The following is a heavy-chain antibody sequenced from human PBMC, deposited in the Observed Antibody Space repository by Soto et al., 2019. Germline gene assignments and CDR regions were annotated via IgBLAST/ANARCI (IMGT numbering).Heavy chain of an antibody. CDR3: AKESLLALGEISRFFQQ. CDR1: GGSIDSSNW. J-gene: IGHJ1*01. V-gene: IGHV4-4*02. CDR2: VYYNGDT. D-gene: IGHD3-10*01. Sequence: QVQLQESGPGLVEPSGTLSLTCAVSGGSIDSSNWWSWVRQPPGKGLEWIGEVYYNGDTNYNPSFKSRVTVAADTSKNQFSLKLSFVTAADTAVYYCAKESLLALGEISRFFQQWGQGTLVTVSS.